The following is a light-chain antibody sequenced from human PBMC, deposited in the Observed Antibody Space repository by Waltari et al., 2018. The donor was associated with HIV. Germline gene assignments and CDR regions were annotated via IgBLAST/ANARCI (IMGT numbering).Light chain of an antibody. CDR1: NIERKS. CDR3: QVWDSSSDHVL. CDR2: YDS. Sequence: SSVLTQPPSVSVAPGKPARITCGGNNIERKSVHWYQQKPGQAPALVIYYDSDRPSGIPWRFSGSNSGDTATLTISRVGDGDEADYYCQVWDSSSDHVLFGGGTKLTVL. J-gene: IGLJ3*02. V-gene: IGLV3-21*04.